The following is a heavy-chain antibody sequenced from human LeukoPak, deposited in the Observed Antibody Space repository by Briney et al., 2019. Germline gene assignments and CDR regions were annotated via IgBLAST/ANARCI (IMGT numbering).Heavy chain of an antibody. V-gene: IGHV5-51*01. CDR3: AIFDFLFGEIDNWFDP. J-gene: IGHJ5*02. Sequence: GESLKISCKGSGYTFTSYWIGWVRQMPGKGLEWMGIIYPGDSDTRYSPSFQGQVTISADKSISTAYLQWSSLKASDTAMYYCAIFDFLFGEIDNWFDPWGQGTQVTVSS. CDR2: IYPGDSDT. D-gene: IGHD3-16*01. CDR1: GYTFTSYW.